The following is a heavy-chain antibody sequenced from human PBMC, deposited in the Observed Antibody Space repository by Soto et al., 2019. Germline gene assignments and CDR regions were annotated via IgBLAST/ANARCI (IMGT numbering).Heavy chain of an antibody. CDR1: GYTFTSYG. Sequence: GASVKVSCKASGYTFTSYGISWVRQAPGQGLEWMGWISAYNGNTNYAQKLQGRVTMTTDTSTSTAYMELRSLRSDDTAVYYCARDNAYLEYYDFWSGYYNELFDYWAQGTLVTVSS. CDR3: ARDNAYLEYYDFWSGYYNELFDY. D-gene: IGHD3-3*01. V-gene: IGHV1-18*01. J-gene: IGHJ4*02. CDR2: ISAYNGNT.